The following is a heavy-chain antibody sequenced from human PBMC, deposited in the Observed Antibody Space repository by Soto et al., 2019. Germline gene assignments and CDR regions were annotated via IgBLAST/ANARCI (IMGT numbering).Heavy chain of an antibody. CDR2: ISAYNGNT. Sequence: XSVKVSCKTSGYTFTNYGINWVRQAPGQGLEWMGWISAYNGNTNYAQKLQGRVTMTTDTSTSTAYMELRSLRSEDTAVYYCARVPTPTYADPDKNNWFDPWGQGNLVTVSS. D-gene: IGHD4-17*01. V-gene: IGHV1-18*04. J-gene: IGHJ5*02. CDR1: GYTFTNYG. CDR3: ARVPTPTYADPDKNNWFDP.